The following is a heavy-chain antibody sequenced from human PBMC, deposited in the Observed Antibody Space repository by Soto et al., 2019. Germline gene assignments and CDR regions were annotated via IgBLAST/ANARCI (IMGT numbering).Heavy chain of an antibody. D-gene: IGHD3-22*01. CDR3: AGGFYDSSGYSAPFDF. Sequence: QVQLQESGPGLVKPSETLSLTCTVSGASITNNYWSWIRQPPGKGLEWIGYIYSSGSTHYNPSLNILATITIGTSKYQFSLTLSSVTAADTALYYCAGGFYDSSGYSAPFDFWGQGTLVTVSS. CDR2: IYSSGST. J-gene: IGHJ4*02. CDR1: GASITNNY. V-gene: IGHV4-59*01.